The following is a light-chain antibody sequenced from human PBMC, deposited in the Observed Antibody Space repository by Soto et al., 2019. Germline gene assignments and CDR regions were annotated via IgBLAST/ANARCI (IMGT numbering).Light chain of an antibody. CDR2: DAS. Sequence: PGERATLSCRASQSVSSYLAWYQQQPGQAPRPLLYDASNRATGLPARFSGSGSGTAFTLTISRLEPEDFAVYYCQQYGSSGTFGQGTKVDIK. CDR1: QSVSSY. V-gene: IGKV3-20*01. CDR3: QQYGSSGT. J-gene: IGKJ1*01.